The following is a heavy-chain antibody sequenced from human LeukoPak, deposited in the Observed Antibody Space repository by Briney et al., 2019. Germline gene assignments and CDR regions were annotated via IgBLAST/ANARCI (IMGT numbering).Heavy chain of an antibody. CDR1: GGSISSYY. Sequence: SETLSLTCTVSGGSISSYYWSWIRQPPGKGLEWIGYIYYSGSTNYNPSLKSRVTISVDTSKNQFSPKLSSVTAADTAVYYCARAYRYTAYYFDYWGQGTLVTVSS. CDR2: IYYSGST. D-gene: IGHD3-16*02. J-gene: IGHJ4*02. V-gene: IGHV4-59*01. CDR3: ARAYRYTAYYFDY.